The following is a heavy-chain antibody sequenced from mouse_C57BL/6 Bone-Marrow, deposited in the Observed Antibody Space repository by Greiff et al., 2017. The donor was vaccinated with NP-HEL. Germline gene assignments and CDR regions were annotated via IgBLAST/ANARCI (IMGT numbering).Heavy chain of an antibody. CDR1: GFTFSSYA. J-gene: IGHJ4*01. D-gene: IGHD2-5*01. CDR2: ISSGGDYI. CDR3: TREGIVRGLMDY. Sequence: EVKLVESGEGLVKPGGSLKLSCAASGFTFSSYAMSWVRQTPEKRLEWVAYISSGGDYIYYADTVKGRFTISRDKARNTLYLQMSSLKSEDTAMYYCTREGIVRGLMDYWGQGTSVTVSS. V-gene: IGHV5-9-1*02.